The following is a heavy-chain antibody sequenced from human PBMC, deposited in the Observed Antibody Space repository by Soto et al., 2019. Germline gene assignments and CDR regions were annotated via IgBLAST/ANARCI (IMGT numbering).Heavy chain of an antibody. V-gene: IGHV4-59*08. CDR2: IYYSGST. CDR3: ASVYDSSGYFDY. Sequence: SETLSLTCTVPGGSISSDYWSWIRQPPGKGLEWIGYIYYSGSTNYNPSLKSRVTISVDTSKNQFSLKLSSVTAADTAVYYCASVYDSSGYFDYWGQGTLVTVS. J-gene: IGHJ4*02. D-gene: IGHD3-22*01. CDR1: GGSISSDY.